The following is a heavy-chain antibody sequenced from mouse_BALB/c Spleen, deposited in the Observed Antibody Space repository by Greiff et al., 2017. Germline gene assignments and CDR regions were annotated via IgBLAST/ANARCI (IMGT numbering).Heavy chain of an antibody. D-gene: IGHD2-3*01. J-gene: IGHJ1*01. V-gene: IGHV3-2*02. CDR1: GYSITSDYA. CDR3: ARKGDGYYWYFDV. CDR2: ISYSGST. Sequence: EVQGVESGPGLVKPSQSLSLTCTVTGYSITSDYAWNWIRQFPGNKLEWMGYISYSGSTSYNPSLKSRISITRDTSKNQFFLQLNSVTTEDTATYYCARKGDGYYWYFDVWGAGTTVTVSS.